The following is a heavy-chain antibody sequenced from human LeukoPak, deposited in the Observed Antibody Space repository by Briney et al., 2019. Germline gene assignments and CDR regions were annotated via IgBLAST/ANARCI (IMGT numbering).Heavy chain of an antibody. D-gene: IGHD4-23*01. CDR1: GFTFTSYE. CDR2: ISGSGGNT. Sequence: PGGSLRLSCAASGFTFTSYEMNWVRQAPGKGLEWVSSISGSGGNTYYADSVKGRFTISRDNSKNTLYMQMNSLRAEDTAVYYCAKLVTHFDYWGQGTLVTVSS. V-gene: IGHV3-23*01. J-gene: IGHJ4*02. CDR3: AKLVTHFDY.